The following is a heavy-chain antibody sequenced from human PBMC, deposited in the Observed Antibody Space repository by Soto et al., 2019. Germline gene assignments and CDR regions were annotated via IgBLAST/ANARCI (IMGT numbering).Heavy chain of an antibody. D-gene: IGHD6-13*01. J-gene: IGHJ6*02. CDR3: ARASRKYGMDV. V-gene: IGHV3-33*01. CDR2: IWSDGTDK. Sequence: GGSLRLSCAASGFTFSSYGIHWVRQAPGKWLQWVAVIWSDGTDKFYADSVKGRFTISRDNSKNTLYLQIYNLRAEDTAVFYCARASRKYGMDVWGQGXTVTVYS. CDR1: GFTFSSYG.